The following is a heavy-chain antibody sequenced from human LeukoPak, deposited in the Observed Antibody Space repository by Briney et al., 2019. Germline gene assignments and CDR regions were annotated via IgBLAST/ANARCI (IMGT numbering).Heavy chain of an antibody. V-gene: IGHV3-23*01. J-gene: IGHJ6*02. CDR1: EYTFCNYA. D-gene: IGHD3-10*02. CDR3: AKYVGAKGPPYALDV. Sequence: GGSLRLSYAASEYTFCNYAMQWVRQAPGNGLECVSDINAIGGSTWYADTAKSRYTISRDTLKNTRYLHMYTLRAEDTRLYISAKYVGAKGPPYALDVWGQGTTVPVSS. CDR2: INAIGGST.